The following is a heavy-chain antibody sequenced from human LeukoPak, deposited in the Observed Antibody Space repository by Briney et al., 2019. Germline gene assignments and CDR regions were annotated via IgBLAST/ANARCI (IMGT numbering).Heavy chain of an antibody. CDR2: VYHGGS. CDR3: ARDWNGGPTDP. Sequence: SETLSLTCTVSGGSISSGDCYWTWIRQHPGKGLEWIGYVYHGGSHYNPSLKRRATISADASKNQFSLRLSSVTAADTAAYYCARDWNGGPTDPWGQGILVTVSS. V-gene: IGHV4-31*03. D-gene: IGHD3-3*01. CDR1: GGSISSGDCY. J-gene: IGHJ5*02.